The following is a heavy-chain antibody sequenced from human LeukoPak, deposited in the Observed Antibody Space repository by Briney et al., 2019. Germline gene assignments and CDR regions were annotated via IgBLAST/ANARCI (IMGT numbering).Heavy chain of an antibody. CDR1: GFTFSSYA. Sequence: QSGGSLRLSCAASGFTFSSYAMSWVRQAPGKGLEWVSAISGSGGSTYYADSVKGRFTISRDNSKNTLYLQMNSLRAEDTAVYYCAKPKEVWFGELSYFDYWGQGTLVTVSS. J-gene: IGHJ4*02. V-gene: IGHV3-23*01. CDR3: AKPKEVWFGELSYFDY. D-gene: IGHD3-10*01. CDR2: ISGSGGST.